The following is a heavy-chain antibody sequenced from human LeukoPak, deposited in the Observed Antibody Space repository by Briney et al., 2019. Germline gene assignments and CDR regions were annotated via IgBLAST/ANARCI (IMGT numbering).Heavy chain of an antibody. V-gene: IGHV3-7*01. CDR3: ARSNYYDSSGYPLYFFDY. CDR1: GFTFSSYW. Sequence: GGSLRLSCAASGFTFSSYWMSWVRQAPGKGLEWVANIKQDGSEKYYVDSVKGRFTISRDNAKNSLYLQMNSLRAEDTAVYYCARSNYYDSSGYPLYFFDYWGQGTLVTVSS. D-gene: IGHD3-22*01. J-gene: IGHJ4*02. CDR2: IKQDGSEK.